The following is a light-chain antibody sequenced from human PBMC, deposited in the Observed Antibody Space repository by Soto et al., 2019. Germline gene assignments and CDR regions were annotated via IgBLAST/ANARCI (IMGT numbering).Light chain of an antibody. Sequence: QSVLTQPPSASGTPGQRVTISCSGSSSNIGSNTVNWYQQLPGTAPKLLIYNNNQRPSVVPDRFSGYKSGNSASLAISGLKAEDEADYYCAAWDDSLNGLVFGTGTKVTVL. CDR1: SSNIGSNT. CDR3: AAWDDSLNGLV. V-gene: IGLV1-44*01. J-gene: IGLJ1*01. CDR2: NNN.